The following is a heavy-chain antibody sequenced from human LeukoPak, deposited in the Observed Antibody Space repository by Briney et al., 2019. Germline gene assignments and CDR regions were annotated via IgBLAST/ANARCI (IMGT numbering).Heavy chain of an antibody. CDR3: VKGSGTFYNGYFDY. J-gene: IGHJ4*02. CDR2: ISWNGGNI. Sequence: GGSLRLSCAVSGFTFDDYAMHWVRQAPGEALEWVSGISWNGGNIDYADSVKGRFTISRDNAKNSLFLQMNRLRAEDTAFYYCVKGSGTFYNGYFDYWGQGTLVTVSS. CDR1: GFTFDDYA. V-gene: IGHV3-9*01. D-gene: IGHD3-10*01.